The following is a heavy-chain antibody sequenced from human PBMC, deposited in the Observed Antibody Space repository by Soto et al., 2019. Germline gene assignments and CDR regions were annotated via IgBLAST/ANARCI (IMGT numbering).Heavy chain of an antibody. V-gene: IGHV1-3*01. CDR2: INPGNGNT. Sequence: QVQLVQSGAEVKKPGASVKVSCKASGYTFTSYAMHWVRQAPGQRLEGIGWINPGNGNTKYSQKFQGRVTITRDTSASTAYMELSSLRSEDTAVYYCARWRLGITEESAFDIWGQGTMVTVSS. D-gene: IGHD7-27*01. CDR1: GYTFTSYA. J-gene: IGHJ3*02. CDR3: ARWRLGITEESAFDI.